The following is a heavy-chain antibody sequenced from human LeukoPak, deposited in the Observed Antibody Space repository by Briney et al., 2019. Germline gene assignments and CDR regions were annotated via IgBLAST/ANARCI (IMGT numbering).Heavy chain of an antibody. Sequence: ASVKVSCKASGYTFTGYYMHWVRQAPGQGLEWMGIINPSGGSTSYAQKFQGRVTMTRDTSTSTVYVELSGLRSEDTAVYYCARDGGSGWYHFDYWGQGTLVTVSS. V-gene: IGHV1-46*01. D-gene: IGHD6-19*01. CDR2: INPSGGST. J-gene: IGHJ4*02. CDR1: GYTFTGYY. CDR3: ARDGGSGWYHFDY.